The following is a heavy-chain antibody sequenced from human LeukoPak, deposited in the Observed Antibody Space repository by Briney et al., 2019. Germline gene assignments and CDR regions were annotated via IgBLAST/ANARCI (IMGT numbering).Heavy chain of an antibody. CDR1: GYTFTGYY. J-gene: IGHJ4*02. CDR2: INPNSGGT. V-gene: IGHV1-2*02. CDR3: ARAGVVVVGYDY. Sequence: ASVKVSCKASGYTFTGYYMHWGRQAPGQGLEWMGWINPNSGGTNYAQKFQGRVTMTRDTSISTAYMELSRLRSDDTAVYYCARAGVVVVGYDYWGQGTLVTVSS. D-gene: IGHD2-15*01.